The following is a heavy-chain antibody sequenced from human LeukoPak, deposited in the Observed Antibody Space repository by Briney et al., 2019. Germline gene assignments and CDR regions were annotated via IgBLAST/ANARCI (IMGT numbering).Heavy chain of an antibody. D-gene: IGHD3-10*01. V-gene: IGHV6-1*01. CDR1: GDSVSSNTAA. CDR2: TYYRSTWYN. CDR3: ARARLHHNYGSGTSFDY. Sequence: SQTLSLTCAISGDSVSSNTAAWNWIRQSPSRGLEWLGSTYYRSTWYNDYAVSVRSRITINPDTSKNPFSLHLNSVTPEDTAVYYCARARLHHNYGSGTSFDYWGQGTLVTVSS. J-gene: IGHJ4*02.